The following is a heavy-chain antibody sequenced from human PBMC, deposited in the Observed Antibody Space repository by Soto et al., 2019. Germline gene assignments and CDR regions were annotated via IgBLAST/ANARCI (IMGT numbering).Heavy chain of an antibody. CDR3: ARDRRLITMVRGVSLWFDP. J-gene: IGHJ5*02. V-gene: IGHV4-39*02. D-gene: IGHD3-10*01. CDR2: IYYSGNT. CDR1: GGSISRSSYY. Sequence: SETLSRTCTVSGGSISRSSYYWGWIRQPPGKGLEWIGSIYYSGNTYYNPSLKSRVTISVDTAKNQFSLKLSSVTAADTAVYYCARDRRLITMVRGVSLWFDPWGQGTLVTVSS.